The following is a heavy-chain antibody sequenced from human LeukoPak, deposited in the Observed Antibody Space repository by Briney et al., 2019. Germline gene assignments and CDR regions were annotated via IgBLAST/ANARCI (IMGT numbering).Heavy chain of an antibody. J-gene: IGHJ6*03. CDR1: GFTFSNAW. Sequence: KPGGSLRLSCAASGFTFSNAWMSWVRQAPGKGLEWVGRIKSKTDGGTTDYAAPVKGRFTILRDDSKNTLYLQMNSLETEDTAVYYCTTRVLRFLEWPGDYYYMDVWGKGTTVTVSS. V-gene: IGHV3-15*01. CDR2: IKSKTDGGTT. CDR3: TTRVLRFLEWPGDYYYMDV. D-gene: IGHD3-3*01.